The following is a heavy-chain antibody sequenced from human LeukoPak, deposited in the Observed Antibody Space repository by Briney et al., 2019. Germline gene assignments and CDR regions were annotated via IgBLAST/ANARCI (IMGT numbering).Heavy chain of an antibody. CDR3: AKDSVFGAIDI. CDR1: GFTFDDYA. CDR2: ISWNSGSI. J-gene: IGHJ3*02. Sequence: PGRSLRLSCAASGFTFDDYAMHWVRQAPGKGLEWVSGISWNSGSIGYADSVKGRFTISRDNAKNSLYLQMNSLRAEDMALYYCAKDSVFGAIDIWGQGTMVTVSS. D-gene: IGHD3-3*01. V-gene: IGHV3-9*03.